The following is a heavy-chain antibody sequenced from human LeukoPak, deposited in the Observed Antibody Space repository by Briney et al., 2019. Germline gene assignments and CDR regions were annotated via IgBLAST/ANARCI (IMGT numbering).Heavy chain of an antibody. J-gene: IGHJ4*02. CDR2: ISPAGGTT. D-gene: IGHD6-13*01. V-gene: IGHV3-23*01. CDR3: AKSRSGSSNWALRIFDN. CDR1: GFPFGSEA. Sequence: GGSLRLSCTVSGFPFGSEAMSWVRQAPGRGLEWVSSISPAGGTTYYADSVKGRFTISRDNSKNTLYVQMNSLRVEDTAVYYCAKSRSGSSNWALRIFDNWGQGTLVSVSS.